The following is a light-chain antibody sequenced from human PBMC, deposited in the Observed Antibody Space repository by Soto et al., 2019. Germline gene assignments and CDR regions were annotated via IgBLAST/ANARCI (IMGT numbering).Light chain of an antibody. V-gene: IGKV3-15*01. CDR2: DKS. J-gene: IGKJ4*01. CDR3: QHYKTWPLA. CDR1: QGIGDT. Sequence: VMRQSPATLSFSPGDGATLSCRGSQGIGDTLAWYKHKTGQTPRILIYDKSTRDNGVPNRLSGSRSGAELNLTINSLQSEDFAVYYCQHYKTWPLAFGGGTKVDIK.